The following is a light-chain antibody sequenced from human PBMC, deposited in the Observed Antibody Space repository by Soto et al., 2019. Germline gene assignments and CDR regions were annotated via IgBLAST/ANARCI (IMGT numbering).Light chain of an antibody. CDR3: QQYGSSRLT. Sequence: IVLTQSPGTLSLSPGERATISCRASQSVTSSYLGWYQQKPGQAPRLLIYGASTRATGIPDRFSGSGSGTDFTFTISRLEPEDFAVYYCQQYGSSRLTFGGGTKVDIK. V-gene: IGKV3-20*01. CDR1: QSVTSSY. J-gene: IGKJ4*01. CDR2: GAS.